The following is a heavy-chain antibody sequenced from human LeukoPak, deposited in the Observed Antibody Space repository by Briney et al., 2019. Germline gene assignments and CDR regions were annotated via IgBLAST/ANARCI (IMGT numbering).Heavy chain of an antibody. V-gene: IGHV4-59*01. Sequence: KPSETLPLTCTVSGGSISSYYWSWIRQPPGKGLEWIGYIYYSGSTNYNPSLKSRVTISVDTSKNQFSLKLSSVTAADTAVYYCARDKVNRYFDLWGRGTLVTVSS. J-gene: IGHJ2*01. CDR2: IYYSGST. CDR1: GGSISSYY. CDR3: ARDKVNRYFDL.